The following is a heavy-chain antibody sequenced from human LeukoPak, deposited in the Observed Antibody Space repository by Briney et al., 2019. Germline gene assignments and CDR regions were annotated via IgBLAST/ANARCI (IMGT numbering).Heavy chain of an antibody. V-gene: IGHV1-2*02. CDR3: AREGSNWYVHNWFDP. CDR1: GYTFTGYY. CDR2: INPNSGGT. D-gene: IGHD6-13*01. J-gene: IGHJ5*02. Sequence: GASVKVSCKASGYTFTGYYMHWVRQAPGQGLEWMGWINPNSGGTNYAQKFQGRVTMTRDTSISTAYMELSRLRSDDTAVYYCAREGSNWYVHNWFDPWGQGTLVTVSS.